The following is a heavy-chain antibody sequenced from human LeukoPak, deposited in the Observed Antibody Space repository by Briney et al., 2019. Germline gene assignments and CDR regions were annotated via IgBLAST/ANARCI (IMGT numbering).Heavy chain of an antibody. CDR1: GGSFSGYY. CDR3: ARHGYSGSYYYYYGMDV. J-gene: IGHJ6*02. V-gene: IGHV4-34*01. CDR2: INHSGST. Sequence: SETLSLTCAVYGGSFSGYYWSWIRQPPGKGLEWIGEINHSGSTNYNPSLKSRVTISVDTSKNQFSLKLSSVTAADTAVYYCARHGYSGSYYYYYGMDVWGQGTTVTVSS. D-gene: IGHD1-26*01.